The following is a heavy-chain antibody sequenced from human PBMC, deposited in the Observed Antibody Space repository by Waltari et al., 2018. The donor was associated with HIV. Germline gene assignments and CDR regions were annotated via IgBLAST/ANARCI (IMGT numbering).Heavy chain of an antibody. Sequence: VQLVQSGPEMKKLGASVQISCRASGFTFTNYGISWVRRAPGHGLGWMGWISCYYGNIKLAQKLKDRGTVTTEASTNAAYLELRGLSPDDTALYYCGRGGGTWLYDMYYYQGMGVWGRGTTVTVSS. J-gene: IGHJ6*02. CDR2: ISCYYGNI. CDR3: GRGGGTWLYDMYYYQGMGV. D-gene: IGHD3-10*01. CDR1: GFTFTNYG. V-gene: IGHV1-18*01.